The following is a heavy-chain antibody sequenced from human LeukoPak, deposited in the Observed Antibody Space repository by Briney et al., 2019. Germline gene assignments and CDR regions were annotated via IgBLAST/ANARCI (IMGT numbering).Heavy chain of an antibody. CDR2: INPNSGGT. CDR1: GYTLTDYY. V-gene: IGHV1-2*06. J-gene: IGHJ4*02. Sequence: ASVKVSCKASGYTLTDYYMHWVRQAPGQGLEWMGRINPNSGGTNYAQKFQGRVTMTRDTSISTVYMELSRLRSDDTAVYYCARVRKGDWNYDYWGQGTLVTVSS. D-gene: IGHD1-7*01. CDR3: ARVRKGDWNYDY.